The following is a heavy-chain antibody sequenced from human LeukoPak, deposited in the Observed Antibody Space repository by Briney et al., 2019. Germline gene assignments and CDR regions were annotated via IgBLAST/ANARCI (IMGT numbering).Heavy chain of an antibody. J-gene: IGHJ4*02. CDR1: GFTFSSNY. Sequence: PGGSLRLSCAASGFTFSSNYMSWVRQAPGKGLDWVSVIYSGGSTYYADSVKGRFTISRDNSKNTLYLQMNTLRAEDTAVYYCARGQWELLFDYWGQGTLVTVSS. V-gene: IGHV3-53*01. D-gene: IGHD1-26*01. CDR2: IYSGGST. CDR3: ARGQWELLFDY.